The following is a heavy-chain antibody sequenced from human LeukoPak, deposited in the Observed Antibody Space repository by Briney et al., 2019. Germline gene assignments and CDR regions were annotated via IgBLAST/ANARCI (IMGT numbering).Heavy chain of an antibody. J-gene: IGHJ4*02. V-gene: IGHV4-39*07. CDR1: GGSISSSSYY. D-gene: IGHD3-9*01. CDR3: ARDRFGFYDILTGYSYDY. CDR2: IYYSGST. Sequence: SETLSLTCTVSGGSISSSSYYWGWIRQPPGKGLEWSGSIYYSGSTYYNPSLKSRVTISVDTSKNQFSLKLSSVTAADTAVYYCARDRFGFYDILTGYSYDYWGQGTLVTVSS.